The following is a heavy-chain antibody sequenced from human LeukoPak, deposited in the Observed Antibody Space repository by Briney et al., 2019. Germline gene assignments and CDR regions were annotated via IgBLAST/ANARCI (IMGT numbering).Heavy chain of an antibody. V-gene: IGHV4-59*01. CDR3: ARSARGGSFRNWFDP. CDR2: IYYSGST. CDR1: GGSISSYY. D-gene: IGHD2-15*01. J-gene: IGHJ5*02. Sequence: SETLSLTCTVSGGSISSYYWSWIRQPPGKGLEWIGYIYYSGSTNYNPSLKSRVTISVDTSKNQFSLKLSSVTAADTAVYYCARSARGGSFRNWFDPWGQGTLVTVSS.